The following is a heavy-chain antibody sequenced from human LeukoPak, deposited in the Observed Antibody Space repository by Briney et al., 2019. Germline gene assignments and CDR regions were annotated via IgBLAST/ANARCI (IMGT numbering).Heavy chain of an antibody. CDR1: GFTYSDYG. Sequence: GGTLRLSCAASGFTYSDYGMAWVRQAPGKGLEWVSGISDSGSTHYADSVKGRFTNSRDNSKNTLYLQMSSLRVEDTAVCYCAKAWFGEDWLTKDWGQGTLVTVSS. J-gene: IGHJ4*02. V-gene: IGHV3-23*01. CDR2: ISDSGST. CDR3: AKAWFGEDWLTKD. D-gene: IGHD3-10*01.